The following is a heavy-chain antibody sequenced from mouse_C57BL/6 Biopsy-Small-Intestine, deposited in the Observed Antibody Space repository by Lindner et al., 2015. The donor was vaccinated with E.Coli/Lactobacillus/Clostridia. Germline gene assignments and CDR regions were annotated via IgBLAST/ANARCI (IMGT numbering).Heavy chain of an antibody. Sequence: SVKVSCKASDYTFSSYGINWVRQAPGQGLEWMGWISAYNGYSNYAQNLQDRVTMTTDISTGTAYLELRSLTSDDAAVYYCARDRRMYSSSSSDSLDIWGQGTMVTVSS. D-gene: IGHD2-13*01. V-gene: IGHV1S126*01. CDR2: ISAYNGYS. J-gene: IGHJ3*01. CDR3: ARDRRMYSSSSSDSLDI. CDR1: DYTFSSYG.